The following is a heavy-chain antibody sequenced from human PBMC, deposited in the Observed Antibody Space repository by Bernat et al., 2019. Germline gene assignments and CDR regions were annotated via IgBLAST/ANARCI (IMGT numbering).Heavy chain of an antibody. J-gene: IGHJ5*02. CDR3: AREWGGIVATMSWFDP. D-gene: IGHD5-12*01. CDR1: GGTFSSYA. Sequence: QVQLVQSGAEVKKPGSSVKVPCKASGGTFSSYAISWVRQAPGQGLEWMGGIIPIFGTANYEQKFQGRVTITADESTSTAYMELSSLRSEDTAVYYGAREWGGIVATMSWFDPWGQGTLVTVSS. CDR2: IIPIFGTA. V-gene: IGHV1-69*01.